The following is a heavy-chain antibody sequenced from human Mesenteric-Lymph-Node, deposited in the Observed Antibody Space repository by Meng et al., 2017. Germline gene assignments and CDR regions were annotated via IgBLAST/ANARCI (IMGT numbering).Heavy chain of an antibody. CDR3: ARGRRFGDFFGLDY. CDR1: GGAFSDYY. CDR2: INHSGAT. J-gene: IGHJ4*02. V-gene: IGHV4-34*01. D-gene: IGHD3-10*01. Sequence: VQLRRWGTGRLKPSETLSLTCAVYGGAFSDYYWSWVRQPPGKGLEWIGEINHSGATNYSPSLKSRVIMSVDTSKNQFSLKVTSVTAADTALYFCARGRRFGDFFGLDYWGRGILVTVSS.